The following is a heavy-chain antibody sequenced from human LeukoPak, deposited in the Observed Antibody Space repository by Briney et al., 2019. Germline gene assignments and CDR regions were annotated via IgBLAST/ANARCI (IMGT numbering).Heavy chain of an antibody. CDR3: ARDRSLDY. V-gene: IGHV3-30-3*01. Sequence: GGSLRLSCAASGFTFSSYAMHWVRQAPGKGLEWVAVISYDGSNKYYADSVKGRFTISRDNSKNTLYLQMNSLRAEDTAVYYCARDRSLDYWGQGTLVTVSS. CDR1: GFTFSSYA. CDR2: ISYDGSNK. J-gene: IGHJ4*02.